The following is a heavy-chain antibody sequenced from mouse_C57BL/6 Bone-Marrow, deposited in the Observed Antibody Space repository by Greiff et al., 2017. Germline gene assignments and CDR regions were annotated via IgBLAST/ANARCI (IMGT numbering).Heavy chain of an antibody. CDR3: TERAY. V-gene: IGHV6-3*01. Sequence: EVKVEESGGGLVQPGGSMKLPCVASGFTFSNYWMNWVRQSPEKGLEWVAQIRLKSDNYATHYAESVKGGFTISRDDSKSSVYLQMNNLRAEDTGIYYCTERAYWGRGTLVTVSA. CDR2: IRLKSDNYAT. CDR1: GFTFSNYW. J-gene: IGHJ3*01.